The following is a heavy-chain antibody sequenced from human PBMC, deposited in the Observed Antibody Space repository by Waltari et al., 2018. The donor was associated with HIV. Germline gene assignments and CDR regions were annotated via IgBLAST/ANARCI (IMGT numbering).Heavy chain of an antibody. Sequence: EVQVVELGGGLIEPGGSLRLSCADSGFTISYHYMSWVRQAPGKGLEWVSVIYSGGSTYYADSVKGRFTISRDNSKNTLSLHMNSLRAEDTAVYYCARDPRSSGYYGMDVWGQGATVTVSS. CDR2: IYSGGST. D-gene: IGHD1-26*01. V-gene: IGHV3-53*01. CDR3: ARDPRSSGYYGMDV. CDR1: GFTISYHY. J-gene: IGHJ6*02.